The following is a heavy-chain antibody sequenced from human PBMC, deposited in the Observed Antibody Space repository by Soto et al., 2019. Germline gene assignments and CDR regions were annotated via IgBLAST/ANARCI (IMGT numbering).Heavy chain of an antibody. J-gene: IGHJ6*02. V-gene: IGHV6-1*01. CDR2: TYYRSKWYN. CDR3: ARVDFVVAPAASHYYYGMDV. CDR1: GDSVSSNSAA. Sequence: PSQTLSLTCAISGDSVSSNSAAWNWIRQSPSRGLEWLGRTYYRSKWYNDYAVSVKSRITINPDTSKNQFSLQLNSVTPEDTAVYYCARVDFVVAPAASHYYYGMDVWGQGTTVTVSS. D-gene: IGHD2-2*01.